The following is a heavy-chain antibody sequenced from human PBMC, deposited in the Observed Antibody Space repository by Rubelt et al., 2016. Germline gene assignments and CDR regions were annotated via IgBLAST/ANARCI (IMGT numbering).Heavy chain of an antibody. D-gene: IGHD6-13*01. CDR3: ARISVAAAGQPFDY. J-gene: IGHJ4*02. Sequence: GKDLEWLAHIFSNDETSYSTSLKSRLTISKNTSKSQVVLTMTNMDPVDTATYYCARISVAAAGQPFDYWGQGTLVTVSS. V-gene: IGHV2-26*01. CDR2: IFSNDET.